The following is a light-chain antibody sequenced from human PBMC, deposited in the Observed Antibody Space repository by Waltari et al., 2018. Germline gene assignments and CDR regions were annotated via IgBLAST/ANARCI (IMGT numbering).Light chain of an antibody. J-gene: IGLJ2*01. CDR3: QAWDSSVV. CDR2: QDS. CDR1: KLGDKY. V-gene: IGLV3-1*01. Sequence: SYELTQPPSVSVSPGKTASITCPGDKLGDKYACWYQQKPGQSPLLVIYQDSKRPSGIPERFSGSNSGNTATLTIGGTQAMDEADYYCQAWDSSVVFGGGTKLTVL.